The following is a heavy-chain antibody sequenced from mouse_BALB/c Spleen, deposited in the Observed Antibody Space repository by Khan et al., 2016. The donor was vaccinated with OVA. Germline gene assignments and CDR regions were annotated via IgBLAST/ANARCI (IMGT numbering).Heavy chain of an antibody. CDR1: GYTFTSYV. J-gene: IGHJ2*01. CDR3: AKNYRDDVYFDY. D-gene: IGHD2-14*01. V-gene: IGHV1S136*01. CDR2: IYPYNDDT. Sequence: VRLQQSGPEVVKPGASVKMSCKASGYTFTSYVIHWMKQKPGQALEWIGYIYPYNDDTKYNENFKGKATLTSDKSSSTAYMELRSLTSEDSAVYYCAKNYRDDVYFDYWGQGTTLAVSS.